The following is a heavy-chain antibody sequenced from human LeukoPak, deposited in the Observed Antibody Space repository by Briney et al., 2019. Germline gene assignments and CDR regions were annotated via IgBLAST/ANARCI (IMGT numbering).Heavy chain of an antibody. D-gene: IGHD2-21*02. V-gene: IGHV3-30-3*01. CDR3: ASGGDTDAFDI. CDR2: ISYDGSNK. CDR1: GFTFSSYA. J-gene: IGHJ3*02. Sequence: GSLRLSCAASGFTFSSYAMHWVRQAPGKGLEWVAVISYDGSNKYYADSVKGRFTISRDNSKNTLYLQMNSLRAEDTAVYYCASGGDTDAFDIWSQGTMVTVSS.